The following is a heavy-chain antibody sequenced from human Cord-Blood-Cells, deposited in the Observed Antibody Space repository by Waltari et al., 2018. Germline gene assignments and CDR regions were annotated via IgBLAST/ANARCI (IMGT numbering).Heavy chain of an antibody. CDR2: IKQDGSEK. V-gene: IGHV3-7*01. J-gene: IGHJ6*02. CDR1: GFTFSSYW. CDR3: ARDSYYYYYGMDV. Sequence: EVQLVESGGGLVQPGGSLRLSCAASGFTFSSYWMSWVRQAPGKGLEWVANIKQDGSEKYYVDSGKGRCTIARDNAKNSRYLQMNSLRAEDTAVYYCARDSYYYYYGMDVWGQGTTVTVSS.